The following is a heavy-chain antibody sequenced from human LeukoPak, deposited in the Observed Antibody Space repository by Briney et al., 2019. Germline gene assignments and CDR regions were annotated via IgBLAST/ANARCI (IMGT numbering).Heavy chain of an antibody. V-gene: IGHV3-7*01. Sequence: PGGSLRLSCAASGFTFSTYWMSWVRQAPGKGLEWVANIKEDGSEKYYGDSVKGRFTISRDNAKNSLYLQMNSLRAEDTAVYYCVRDSSGYQWGQGTLVTVSS. D-gene: IGHD3-22*01. CDR1: GFTFSTYW. J-gene: IGHJ4*02. CDR2: IKEDGSEK. CDR3: VRDSSGYQ.